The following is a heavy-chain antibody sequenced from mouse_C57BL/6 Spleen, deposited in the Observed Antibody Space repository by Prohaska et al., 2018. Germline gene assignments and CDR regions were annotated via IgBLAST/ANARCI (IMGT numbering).Heavy chain of an antibody. Sequence: EVKLEESGVCLVQPGGSMKLSCVASGFTFINYWMILVRQSPEKGLEWVAQIRLKSDNYATNYAESVKGRFTISRDDSKSSVYLQKNNLRAEDTGIYYCTAPAGSSDYWGQGTTLTVSA. CDR3: TAPAGSSDY. CDR2: IRLKSDNYAT. V-gene: IGHV6-3*01. D-gene: IGHD1-3*01. J-gene: IGHJ2*01. CDR1: GFTFINYW.